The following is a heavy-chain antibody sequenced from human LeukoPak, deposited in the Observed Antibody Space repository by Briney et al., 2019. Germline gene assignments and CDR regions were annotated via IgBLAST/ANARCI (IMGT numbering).Heavy chain of an antibody. J-gene: IGHJ4*02. CDR2: ISAYNGNT. CDR3: ARDYYGSRSYYPPNYYFDY. V-gene: IGHV1-18*01. CDR1: GYTFTSYG. D-gene: IGHD3-10*01. Sequence: GASVKVSCKASGYTFTSYGISWVRQAPGQGLEWMGWISAYNGNTNYAQKLQGRVTMTTDTSTSTAYMELRSLRSDDTAVYYCARDYYGSRSYYPPNYYFDYWGQGTLVTVSS.